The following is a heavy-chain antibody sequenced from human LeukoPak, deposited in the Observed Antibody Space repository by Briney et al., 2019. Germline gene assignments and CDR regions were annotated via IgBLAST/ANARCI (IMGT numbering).Heavy chain of an antibody. J-gene: IGHJ4*02. V-gene: IGHV1-18*04. CDR2: ISGYNGNT. CDR3: ARQVDKTMALPDF. D-gene: IGHD4/OR15-4a*01. Sequence: ASVKVSCKASTYIFFTHGITWVRQAPGQGLEWMGWISGYNGNTNYAQKLQDRVTMTIDTSTNTAYLELRSLSSDDTAVYYCARQVDKTMALPDFWGRGTLVTVSS. CDR1: TYIFFTHG.